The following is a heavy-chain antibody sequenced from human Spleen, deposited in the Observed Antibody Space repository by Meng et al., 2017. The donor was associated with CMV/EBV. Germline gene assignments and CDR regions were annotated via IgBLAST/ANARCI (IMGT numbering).Heavy chain of an antibody. CDR3: ARGWSRITIFDYYDLHGLDV. CDR2: ITSGPTI. D-gene: IGHD3-3*01. V-gene: IGHV3-11*01. Sequence: GGSLRLSCAASGFTFSDHYMTWIRQIPGKGLEWVSYITSGPTIYYEDSVGGRFTISRDTAKNSLYLQMNSLRAEDTAVYYCARGWSRITIFDYYDLHGLDVWGQGTTVTVSS. CDR1: GFTFSDHY. J-gene: IGHJ6*02.